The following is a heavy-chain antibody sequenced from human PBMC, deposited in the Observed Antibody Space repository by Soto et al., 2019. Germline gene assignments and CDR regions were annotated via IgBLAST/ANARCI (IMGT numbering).Heavy chain of an antibody. Sequence: SETLPLTCAVYGYSISSDYYWGWIRQPPGKGLEWIGSIYHSGSTYYNPSLKSRVTISVDKSQNQFSLRLSSVTAADTAVYYCARVQGTDSWFDPWGQGTLVTVSS. J-gene: IGHJ5*02. D-gene: IGHD2-8*02. CDR3: ARVQGTDSWFDP. CDR1: GYSISSDYY. V-gene: IGHV4-38-2*01. CDR2: IYHSGST.